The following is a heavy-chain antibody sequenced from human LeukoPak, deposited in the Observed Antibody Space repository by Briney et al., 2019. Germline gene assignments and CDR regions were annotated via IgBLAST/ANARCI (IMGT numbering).Heavy chain of an antibody. CDR2: IYNGGST. J-gene: IGHJ4*02. V-gene: IGHV4-59*01. Sequence: PSETLSLTCTVSGGSISSYYWNWIRQPPGKGLEWIGYIYNGGSTNYNPSLKSRVTISVDTSKNQFSLRLSSVTAADTAVYYCAQSTGWPGFDYWGQGTLVTVSS. D-gene: IGHD6-19*01. CDR3: AQSTGWPGFDY. CDR1: GGSISSYY.